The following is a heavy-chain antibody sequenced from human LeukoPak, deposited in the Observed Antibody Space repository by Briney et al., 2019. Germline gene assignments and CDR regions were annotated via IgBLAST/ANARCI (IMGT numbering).Heavy chain of an antibody. CDR1: GGTFRSYA. Sequence: SVKVSCKASGGTFRSYAISWVRQAPGQGLEWMGGIIPIFGTANYAQKFQGRVTITADESTSTAYMELSSLRSEDTAVYYCASRYSSGWRRGFDPWGQGTLVTVSS. CDR2: IIPIFGTA. CDR3: ASRYSSGWRRGFDP. V-gene: IGHV1-69*13. J-gene: IGHJ5*02. D-gene: IGHD6-19*01.